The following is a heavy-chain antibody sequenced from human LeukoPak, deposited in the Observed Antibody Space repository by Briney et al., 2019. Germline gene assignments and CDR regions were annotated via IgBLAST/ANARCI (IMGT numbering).Heavy chain of an antibody. V-gene: IGHV4-61*02. Sequence: PSETLSLTCTVSGGSISSGSYYWSWIRQPAGKGLEWIGRIYTSGSTNYNPSLKSRVTISVDTSKNQFSLKLSSVTAADTAVYYCAGSGYSYGPMCYFDYWGQGTLVTVSS. D-gene: IGHD5-18*01. J-gene: IGHJ4*02. CDR3: AGSGYSYGPMCYFDY. CDR2: IYTSGST. CDR1: GGSISSGSYY.